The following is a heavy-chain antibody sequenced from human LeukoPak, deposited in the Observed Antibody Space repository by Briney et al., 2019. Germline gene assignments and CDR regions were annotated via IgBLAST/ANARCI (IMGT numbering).Heavy chain of an antibody. CDR2: ISASGGSI. V-gene: IGHV3-11*04. CDR1: GFTFSNAW. J-gene: IGHJ4*02. Sequence: GGSLRLSCAASGFTFSNAWMSWVRQAPGKGLEWVSYISASGGSIYYADSVKGRFTISRDDAKNSLYLQMNSLRAEDTAVYYCARRGGFDYWGQGTLVTGSS. D-gene: IGHD3-16*01. CDR3: ARRGGFDY.